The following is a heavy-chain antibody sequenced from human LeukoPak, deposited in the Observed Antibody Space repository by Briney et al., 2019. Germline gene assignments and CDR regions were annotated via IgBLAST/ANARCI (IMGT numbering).Heavy chain of an antibody. Sequence: ASVKVSCKVSGNTFTDLSMNWVRQAPGKGLEWMGGFDPEDVETIYAQKFQGRVTMTEDTSTATAYMDLSSLRPDDTAVYYCATDFYRGRQFDYWGQGTLATVSS. CDR2: FDPEDVET. J-gene: IGHJ4*02. D-gene: IGHD2/OR15-2a*01. V-gene: IGHV1-24*01. CDR3: ATDFYRGRQFDY. CDR1: GNTFTDLS.